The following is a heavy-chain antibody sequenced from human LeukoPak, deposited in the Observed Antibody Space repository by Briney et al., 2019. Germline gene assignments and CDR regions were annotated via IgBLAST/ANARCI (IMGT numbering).Heavy chain of an antibody. CDR3: ASGSTPGYSSSWFYYFDY. V-gene: IGHV1-24*01. CDR1: GYTLTELS. CDR2: FDPEDGET. Sequence: ASVKVSCKVSGYTLTELSMHWVRQAPGKGLEWMGGFDPEDGETIYAQKFQGRVTMTEDTSTDTAYMEMSRLKSDDTAVYYCASGSTPGYSSSWFYYFDYWGQGTLVTVSS. J-gene: IGHJ4*02. D-gene: IGHD6-19*01.